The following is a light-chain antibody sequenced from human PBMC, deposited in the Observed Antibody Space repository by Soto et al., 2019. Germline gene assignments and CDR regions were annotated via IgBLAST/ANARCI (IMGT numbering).Light chain of an antibody. CDR2: KAS. CDR3: QHYNSYPFT. CDR1: QSVSTW. V-gene: IGKV1-5*03. J-gene: IGKJ3*01. Sequence: DIQMTQSPSTLSASVGDRVTITCRASQSVSTWLAWYQQKPGKAPKLLIYKASSLESGVPSRFSGSGSGTEFTLTLSSLQTDDFATYYCQHYNSYPFTFGPGTKVDI.